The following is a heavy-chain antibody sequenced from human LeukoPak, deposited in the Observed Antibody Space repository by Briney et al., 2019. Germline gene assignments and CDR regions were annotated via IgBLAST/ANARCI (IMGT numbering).Heavy chain of an antibody. Sequence: PSETLSLTCTVSGGSISSYYWSWIRQPPGKGLEWIGYVFYRGSTNYNPSLKSRVTISVDTSKNQFSLKLSSVTAADTAMYYCARVNYGSGSVGAFDIWGQGTIVTVSS. D-gene: IGHD3-10*01. CDR3: ARVNYGSGSVGAFDI. CDR2: VFYRGST. CDR1: GGSISSYY. J-gene: IGHJ3*02. V-gene: IGHV4-59*01.